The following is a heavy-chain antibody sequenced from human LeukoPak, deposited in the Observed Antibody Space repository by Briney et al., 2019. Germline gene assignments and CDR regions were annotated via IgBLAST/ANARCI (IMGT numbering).Heavy chain of an antibody. CDR2: ISGSGGTT. D-gene: IGHD3-3*01. Sequence: PGGSLRLSCAASGFPFSSYVMSWVRQAPGKGQRWVSAISGSGGTTYYADSVKGRFTISRDNSKNTLYLQMNSLRAEDTAVYYCAKNFWSDKYYYYYMDVWGKGTTVTVSS. CDR1: GFPFSSYV. V-gene: IGHV3-23*01. CDR3: AKNFWSDKYYYYYMDV. J-gene: IGHJ6*03.